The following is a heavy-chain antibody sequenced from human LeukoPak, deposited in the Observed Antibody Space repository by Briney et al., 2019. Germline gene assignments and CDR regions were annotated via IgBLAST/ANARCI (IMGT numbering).Heavy chain of an antibody. J-gene: IGHJ4*02. Sequence: GGSLRLSCADSGFTFKRYWMHWVRQAPGKGLVWVSRINSDGSGTSYADSVKGRFTISRDNAKNTLYLQMNSLRGEDTAVYYCARDSSKWYYDYWGQGTLVTVSS. CDR2: INSDGSGT. CDR1: GFTFKRYW. CDR3: ARDSSKWYYDY. V-gene: IGHV3-74*01. D-gene: IGHD2-2*01.